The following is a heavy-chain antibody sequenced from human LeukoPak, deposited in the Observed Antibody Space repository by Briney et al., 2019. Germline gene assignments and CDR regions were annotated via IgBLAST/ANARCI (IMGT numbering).Heavy chain of an antibody. CDR2: INPNSGGT. CDR1: GYTFTGYY. J-gene: IGHJ4*02. D-gene: IGHD4-17*01. Sequence: WASVKVSCKASGYTFTGYYMHWVRQAPGQGLEWMGWINPNSGGTNYAQKFQGRVTMTRDTSISTAYMELSRLRSDDTAVYYCARVGDDVWDYFDYWGQGTLVTVSS. CDR3: ARVGDDVWDYFDY. V-gene: IGHV1-2*02.